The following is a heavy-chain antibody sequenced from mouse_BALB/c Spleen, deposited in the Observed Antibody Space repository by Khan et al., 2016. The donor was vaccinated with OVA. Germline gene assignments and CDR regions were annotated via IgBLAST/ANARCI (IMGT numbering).Heavy chain of an antibody. D-gene: IGHD1-1*01. CDR1: GYSFTGYY. CDR2: ISCYNGST. J-gene: IGHJ3*01. CDR3: ARGDYYGSSAFAY. V-gene: IGHV1S34*01. Sequence: LVKTGASVKISCKASGYSFTGYYMHWVKQSHGKSLEWIGYISCYNGSTTYNQKFKGKATFTVDTSSSTASMQFNSLTSEDSAVYYCARGDYYGSSAFAYWGQGTLVTVSA.